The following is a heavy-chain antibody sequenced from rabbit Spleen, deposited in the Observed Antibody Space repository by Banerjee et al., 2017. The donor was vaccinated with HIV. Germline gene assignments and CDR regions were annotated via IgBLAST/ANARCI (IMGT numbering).Heavy chain of an antibody. D-gene: IGHD1-1*01. J-gene: IGHJ4*01. CDR3: TRDDGSGHYIDGYFNL. V-gene: IGHV1S45*01. CDR2: IYTGDGKN. CDR1: GFSFSSGYD. Sequence: QEQLVESGGGLVKPGASLTLICTASGFSFSSGYDMSWVRQAPGKGLEWIGFIYTGDGKNYYASWAKGRFTISRTSSTTVTLQVTSLTAADTATYFCTRDDGSGHYIDGYFNLWGQGTLVTVS.